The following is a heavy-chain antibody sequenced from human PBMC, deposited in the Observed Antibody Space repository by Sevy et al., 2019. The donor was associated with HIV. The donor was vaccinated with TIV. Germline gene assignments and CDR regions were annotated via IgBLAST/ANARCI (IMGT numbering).Heavy chain of an antibody. CDR3: ARGATFYSDSSGRVLSVLGALDI. CDR1: GFTVSSNY. CDR2: IFSGGGT. D-gene: IGHD3-22*01. V-gene: IGHV3-53*01. Sequence: GGSLRLSCAASGFTVSSNYMSWVRRAPGKGLEWVSIIFSGGGTYSADSVQGRFTISRDNSKNMVYLQMNSLRAEDTAVFYCARGATFYSDSSGRVLSVLGALDIWGRGTMVTVSS. J-gene: IGHJ3*02.